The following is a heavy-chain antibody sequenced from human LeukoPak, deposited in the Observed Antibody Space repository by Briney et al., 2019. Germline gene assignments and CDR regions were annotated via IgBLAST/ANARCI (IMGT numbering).Heavy chain of an antibody. D-gene: IGHD6-19*01. CDR2: ISFSGDNT. J-gene: IGHJ4*02. V-gene: IGHV3-23*01. CDR3: ARDQAGSGWYYFDY. CDR1: GFTFSSSG. Sequence: GGSLRLSCAAAGFTFSSSGMSWARQAPGKGLEWVSLISFSGDNTYYTDSVKGRFTISRDNSKNTLYLQMNSLRAEDTAVYYCARDQAGSGWYYFDYWGQGTLVTVSS.